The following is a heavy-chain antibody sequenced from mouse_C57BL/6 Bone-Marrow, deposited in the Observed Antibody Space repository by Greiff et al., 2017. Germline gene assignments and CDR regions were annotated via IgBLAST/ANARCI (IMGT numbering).Heavy chain of an antibody. V-gene: IGHV5-9-1*02. CDR1: GFTFSSYA. Sequence: EVKVVESGGGLVKPGGSLKLSCAASGFTFSSYAMSWVLQTPEKRLEWVAYISSGGDYIYYADTVKGRFTISRDNARNTLYLQMSSLKSEDTAMYYCTSLYYYGWYFDVWGTGTTVTVSS. D-gene: IGHD1-1*01. CDR2: ISSGGDYI. CDR3: TSLYYYGWYFDV. J-gene: IGHJ1*03.